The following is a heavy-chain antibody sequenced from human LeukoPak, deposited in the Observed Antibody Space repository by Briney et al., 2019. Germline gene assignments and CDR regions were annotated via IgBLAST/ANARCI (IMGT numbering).Heavy chain of an antibody. CDR2: IYYSGST. CDR3: ARAYVWGSYRSFDY. Sequence: SETLSLTRTVSGGSISSGGYYWSWIRQRPGKGLEWIGYIYYSGSTYYNPSLKSRVTISVDTSKNQFSLKLSSVTAADTAVYYCARAYVWGSYRSFDYWGQGTLVTVSS. D-gene: IGHD3-16*02. J-gene: IGHJ4*02. CDR1: GGSISSGGYY. V-gene: IGHV4-31*03.